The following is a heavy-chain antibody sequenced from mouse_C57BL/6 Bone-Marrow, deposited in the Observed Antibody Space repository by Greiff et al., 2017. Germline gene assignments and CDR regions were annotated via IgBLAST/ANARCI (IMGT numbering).Heavy chain of an antibody. D-gene: IGHD2-3*01. CDR1: GYTFTSYW. J-gene: IGHJ4*01. Sequence: QVQLLQPGAELVKPGASVKMSCTASGYTFTSYWITWVKQRPGQGLEWIGDIYPGSGSTNYNEKFKSKATLTVDTSSSTAYMQLSSLTSEDSAVYYCARASDGYYYARDYWGQGTSVTVSS. CDR3: ARASDGYYYARDY. V-gene: IGHV1-55*01. CDR2: IYPGSGST.